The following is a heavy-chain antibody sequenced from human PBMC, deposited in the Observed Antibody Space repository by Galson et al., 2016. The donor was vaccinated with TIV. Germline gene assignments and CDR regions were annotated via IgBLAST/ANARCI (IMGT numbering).Heavy chain of an antibody. CDR2: INPNSGGT. D-gene: IGHD6-25*01. Sequence: SVKVSCKASGYTFTGYYIHWVRQAPGQGLEWMGWINPNSGGTNYPQKFQGWVTMTRDTSISTAYMELSRLKSDDSAFYYCAIDRHPAALAWDFDYWGQGTLVTVSS. J-gene: IGHJ4*02. CDR1: GYTFTGYY. CDR3: AIDRHPAALAWDFDY. V-gene: IGHV1-2*04.